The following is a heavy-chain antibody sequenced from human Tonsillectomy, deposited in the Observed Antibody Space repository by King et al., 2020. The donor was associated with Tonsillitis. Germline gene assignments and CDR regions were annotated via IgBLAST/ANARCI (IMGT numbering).Heavy chain of an antibody. D-gene: IGHD5/OR15-5a*01. J-gene: IGHJ5*02. Sequence: VQLQESGPGLVKPSQNLSLTCTVSGGSISSGAYYWSWIRQHPGKGLEWIGYIYYSGSTYYNPSLKSRVNISIDTSKNQFSLKLSSVTAADTAVYYCARDIYRNWFDPWGQGTLVTVSS. CDR3: ARDIYRNWFDP. V-gene: IGHV4-31*03. CDR1: GGSISSGAYY. CDR2: IYYSGST.